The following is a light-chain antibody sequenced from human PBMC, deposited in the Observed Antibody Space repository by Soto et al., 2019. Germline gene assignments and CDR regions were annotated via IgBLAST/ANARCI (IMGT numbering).Light chain of an antibody. CDR1: QSVSSIY. Sequence: EIVLTQSPGTLSLSPGERATLSCRASQSVSSIYLAWYQQKPGQAPRLLIYGASSRATGIPDRFSGSGSGTDFTLTISRLEPEDFAVYYCQQYGSSPVTFGQGTKV. CDR2: GAS. J-gene: IGKJ1*01. V-gene: IGKV3-20*01. CDR3: QQYGSSPVT.